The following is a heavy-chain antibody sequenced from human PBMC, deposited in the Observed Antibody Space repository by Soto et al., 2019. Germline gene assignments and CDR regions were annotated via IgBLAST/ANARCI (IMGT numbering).Heavy chain of an antibody. D-gene: IGHD6-13*01. CDR2: VTYSGGST. CDR1: GFTFNNYD. CDR3: AKVIAASGIGY. V-gene: IGHV3-23*01. Sequence: HPGGSLRLSCVASGFTFNNYDMTWVRQAPGKGLEWVSVVTYSGGSTYYADSVKGRFTISRDNSKSTLYLQMSSLRVEDTAIYYCAKVIAASGIGYWGQGALVTVSS. J-gene: IGHJ4*02.